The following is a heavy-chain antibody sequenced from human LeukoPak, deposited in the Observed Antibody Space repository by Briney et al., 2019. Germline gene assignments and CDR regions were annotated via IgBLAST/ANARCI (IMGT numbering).Heavy chain of an antibody. V-gene: IGHV3-23*01. D-gene: IGHD6-13*01. CDR3: TVQGSSSRDF. CDR1: GFTFSSYA. CDR2: MGGSSDNT. Sequence: GGPLRLSCAPSGFTFSSYAMSWVRRSPGEVLEWVSTMGGSSDNTYYADSVKGRFTISRDNSRNTLSLQMNSLRDEDTVLYYCTVQGSSSRDFGGQGTLVTVSS. J-gene: IGHJ4*02.